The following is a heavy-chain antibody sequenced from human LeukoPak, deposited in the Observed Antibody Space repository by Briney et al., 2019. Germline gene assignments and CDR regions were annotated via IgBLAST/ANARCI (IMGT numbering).Heavy chain of an antibody. D-gene: IGHD3-22*01. CDR2: INPNSGGT. Sequence: ASVKVSCKASGYTFTGYYMHWVRQAPGQGLEWMGWINPNSGGTNYAQKFQGRVTMTRDTSISTAYMELSRLRSDDTAVYYSARAVYYYDSSDPNSPNWFDPWGQGTLVTVSS. CDR1: GYTFTGYY. CDR3: ARAVYYYDSSDPNSPNWFDP. V-gene: IGHV1-2*02. J-gene: IGHJ5*02.